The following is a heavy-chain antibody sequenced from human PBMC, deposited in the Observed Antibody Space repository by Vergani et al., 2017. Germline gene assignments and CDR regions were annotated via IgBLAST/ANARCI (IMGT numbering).Heavy chain of an antibody. CDR1: GFTFSIYT. J-gene: IGHJ4*02. Sequence: EVQVVESGGGLVKPGGSLRLSCAASGFTFSIYTMNWFPQPPGKGLEWVSSISSDSIYIYYADSGKGRFTISRDNAKKSLYLQMNSLRAEDTAVYHCAKEGGGYCSGGTCYPEYWGQGTLVIVSS. D-gene: IGHD2-15*01. CDR2: ISSDSIYI. CDR3: AKEGGGYCSGGTCYPEY. V-gene: IGHV3-21*01.